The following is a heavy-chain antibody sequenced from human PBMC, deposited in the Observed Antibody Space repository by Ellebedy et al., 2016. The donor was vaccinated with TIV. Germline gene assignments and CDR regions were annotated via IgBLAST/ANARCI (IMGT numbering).Heavy chain of an antibody. D-gene: IGHD3-10*01. V-gene: IGHV3-23*01. Sequence: GESLKISCAASGFTFSDYYMSWIRQAPGKGLEWVSAISGSGGSTYYADSVKGRFTISRDNSKNTLYLQMNSLRAEDTAVYYCAKGVDYPDYWGQGTLGTVSS. CDR3: AKGVDYPDY. CDR1: GFTFSDYY. J-gene: IGHJ4*02. CDR2: ISGSGGST.